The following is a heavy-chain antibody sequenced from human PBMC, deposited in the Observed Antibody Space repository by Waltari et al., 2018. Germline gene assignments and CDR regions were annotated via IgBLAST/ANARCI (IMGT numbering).Heavy chain of an antibody. D-gene: IGHD6-19*01. V-gene: IGHV3-30*02. CDR2: IWDNGSNK. J-gene: IGHJ4*02. CDR3: AKDRGSGWNYYFDY. CDR1: GFTFSSYG. Sequence: QVQLVESGGGVVQPGRSLRLSCAASGFTFSSYGMNWVRQAPGKGLEWVVLIWDNGSNKYYADSGKVRFTISRDNSKNTLDLQMNSLRAEDTAMYYCAKDRGSGWNYYFDYWGQGTLVTVSS.